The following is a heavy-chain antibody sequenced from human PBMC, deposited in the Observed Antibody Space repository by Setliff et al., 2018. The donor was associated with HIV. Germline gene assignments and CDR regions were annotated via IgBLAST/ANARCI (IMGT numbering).Heavy chain of an antibody. Sequence: GASVKVSCKASGYTFTTYDITWVRQAPGQGLEWLGWISAYDGDTKYAQKLHNRLSMTADTSTTTAYMDLRGLTSDDTGVYYCARVGLSAVPFPTVYWGQGTLVTVSS. CDR1: GYTFTTYD. CDR2: ISAYDGDT. CDR3: ARVGLSAVPFPTVY. J-gene: IGHJ4*02. V-gene: IGHV1-18*01. D-gene: IGHD4-4*01.